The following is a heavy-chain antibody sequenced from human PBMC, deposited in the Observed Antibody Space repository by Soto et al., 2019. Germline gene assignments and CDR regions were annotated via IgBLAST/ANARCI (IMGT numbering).Heavy chain of an antibody. J-gene: IGHJ5*02. V-gene: IGHV1-18*01. CDR2: ISAYNGNT. CDR1: GYTFTSYG. CDR3: ARDPAAAGPGSFDP. Sequence: EASVKVSCKASGYTFTSYGISWVRQAPGQGLEWMGWISAYNGNTNYAQKLQGRVTMTTDTSTSTAYMELRSLRSDDTAVYYCARDPAAAGPGSFDPWGQGTLVTVSS. D-gene: IGHD6-13*01.